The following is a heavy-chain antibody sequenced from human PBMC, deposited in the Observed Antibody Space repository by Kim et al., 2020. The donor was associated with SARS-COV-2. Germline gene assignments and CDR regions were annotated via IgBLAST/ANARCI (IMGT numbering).Heavy chain of an antibody. J-gene: IGHJ4*02. CDR3: ARDNSGSYGD. V-gene: IGHV1-3*01. Sequence: NTKYSQKFQGRVTITRDTSASTAYMELSSLRSEDTAVYYCARDNSGSYGDWGQGTLVTVSS. D-gene: IGHD3-10*01. CDR2: NT.